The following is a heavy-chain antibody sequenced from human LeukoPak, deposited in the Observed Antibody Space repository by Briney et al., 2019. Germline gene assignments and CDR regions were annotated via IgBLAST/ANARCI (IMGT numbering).Heavy chain of an antibody. Sequence: ASVKVSCKASGYTFTTYYMHWVRQAPGQGLEWMGITNPSGGSTTYAQKFQGRVTMTRDTSTSTVYMELNNLRSEDTAVYYCTRETSSRYFDYWGQGTLVTVSS. CDR1: GYTFTTYY. CDR3: TRETSSRYFDY. CDR2: TNPSGGST. J-gene: IGHJ4*02. V-gene: IGHV1-46*01.